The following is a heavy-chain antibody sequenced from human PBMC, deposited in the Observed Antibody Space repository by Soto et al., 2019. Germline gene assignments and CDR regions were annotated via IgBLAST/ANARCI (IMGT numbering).Heavy chain of an antibody. CDR1: GYTFTSYG. CDR3: ARESFDYYDSSGYDY. V-gene: IGHV1-18*01. Sequence: ASVKVSCKASGYTFTSYGISWVRQAPGQGLEWMGWISAYNGNTNYAQRLQGRVTMTTDTSTSTAYMELRSLRSDDTAVYYCARESFDYYDSSGYDYWGQGTLVTVSS. CDR2: ISAYNGNT. D-gene: IGHD3-22*01. J-gene: IGHJ4*02.